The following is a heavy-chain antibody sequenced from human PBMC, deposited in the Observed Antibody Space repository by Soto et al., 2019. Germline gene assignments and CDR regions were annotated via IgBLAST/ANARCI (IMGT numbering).Heavy chain of an antibody. CDR1: GDSVSSTSSA. CDR2: TYYRSQWYS. D-gene: IGHD6-19*01. Sequence: PSQTLSLTCAISGDSVSSTSSAWNWIRQSPSRGLEWLGRTYYRSQWYSDYAVSMKGRLTIDADTSKNQFSLQLSSVTPEDTAVYYCIRGWHFADWGQGTLVTVSS. CDR3: IRGWHFAD. J-gene: IGHJ4*02. V-gene: IGHV6-1*01.